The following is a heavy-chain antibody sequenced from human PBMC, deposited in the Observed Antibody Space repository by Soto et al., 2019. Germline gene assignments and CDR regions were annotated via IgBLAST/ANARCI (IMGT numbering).Heavy chain of an antibody. D-gene: IGHD3-9*01. CDR1: GGTFSSYA. J-gene: IGHJ3*02. V-gene: IGHV1-69*13. CDR2: IIPIFGTA. CDR3: ARARMKLRYDAFDI. Sequence: ASVKVSCKASGGTFSSYAISWVRQAPGQGLEWMGGIIPIFGTANYAQKFQGRVTITADESTSTAYMELSSLRSEDTAVYYCARARMKLRYDAFDIWGQGTMVTVSS.